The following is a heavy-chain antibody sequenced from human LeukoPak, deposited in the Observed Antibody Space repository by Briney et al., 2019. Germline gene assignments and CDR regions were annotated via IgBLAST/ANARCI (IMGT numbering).Heavy chain of an antibody. CDR3: AKGHYYGSGSLDY. Sequence: GGSLRLSCAASGFTFSSYGLSWVRQAPGKGLEWVSAIGGRDGSTYYADSVKGRFTVSRDNSKNTLYVQMNSLRAEDTAVYYCAKGHYYGSGSLDYWGQGTLVTVSS. J-gene: IGHJ4*02. CDR1: GFTFSSYG. V-gene: IGHV3-23*01. CDR2: IGGRDGST. D-gene: IGHD3-10*01.